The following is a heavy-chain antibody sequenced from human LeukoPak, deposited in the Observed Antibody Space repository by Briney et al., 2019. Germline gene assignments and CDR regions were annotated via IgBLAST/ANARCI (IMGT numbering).Heavy chain of an antibody. V-gene: IGHV1-2*02. CDR2: INPNSGGT. J-gene: IGHJ5*02. Sequence: GASVKVSCKASGYTFTGYYMHWVRQAPGQGLEWMGWINPNSGGTSYAQKFQGRVTMTRDTSISTAYMELSRLRSDDTAVYYCARERYDYVWGSYPFEYNWFDPWGQGTLVTVSS. CDR3: ARERYDYVWGSYPFEYNWFDP. CDR1: GYTFTGYY. D-gene: IGHD3-16*02.